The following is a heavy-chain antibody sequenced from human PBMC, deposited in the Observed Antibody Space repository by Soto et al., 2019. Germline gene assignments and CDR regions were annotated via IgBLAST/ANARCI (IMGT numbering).Heavy chain of an antibody. CDR3: ARVRHYDSSGPLSDAFDI. CDR2: INPNSGGT. D-gene: IGHD3-22*01. Sequence: QVQLVQSGAGLKKPGASVKVSCKASGYTFTGSYMHWVRQPPGQGFEGMGGINPNSGGTNYAQKFQGWVTMTRDTSISTAYMELSRLRSDDTAVYYCARVRHYDSSGPLSDAFDIWGQGTMVTVSS. CDR1: GYTFTGSY. J-gene: IGHJ3*02. V-gene: IGHV1-2*04.